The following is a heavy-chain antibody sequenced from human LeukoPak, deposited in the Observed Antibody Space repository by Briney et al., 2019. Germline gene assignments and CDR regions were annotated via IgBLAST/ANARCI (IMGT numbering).Heavy chain of an antibody. CDR2: IWYDGSNK. V-gene: IGHV3-33*01. D-gene: IGHD3-10*01. J-gene: IGHJ4*02. CDR3: ARGTFGVDF. CDR1: GFTFSNFG. Sequence: PGGSLRLSCAASGFTFSNFGMHWVRQAPGKGLEWLATIWYDGSNKYYADSVKGRFTISRDNSKKTLYFQMNTLRVEDTAVYYCARGTFGVDFWGQGTLVTVSS.